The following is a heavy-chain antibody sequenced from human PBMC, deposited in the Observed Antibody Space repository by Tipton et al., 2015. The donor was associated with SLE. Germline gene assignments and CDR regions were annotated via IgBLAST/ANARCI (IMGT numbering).Heavy chain of an antibody. CDR2: MNPNSGNT. V-gene: IGHV1-8*01. Sequence: QVQLVQSGAEVKKPGASVKVSCKASGYTFTSYDINWVRQATGQGLEWMGWMNPNSGNTGYAQKFQGRVSMTRDTSTSTVYMEVSSLRFEDTAVYFCARGYYDFWSGSDSYGMDVWGQGTPVTVSS. CDR3: ARGYYDFWSGSDSYGMDV. J-gene: IGHJ6*02. D-gene: IGHD3-3*01. CDR1: GYTFTSYD.